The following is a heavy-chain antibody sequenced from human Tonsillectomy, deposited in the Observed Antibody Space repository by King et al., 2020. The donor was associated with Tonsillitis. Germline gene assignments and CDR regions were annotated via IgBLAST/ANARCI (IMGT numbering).Heavy chain of an antibody. V-gene: IGHV3-23*01. Sequence: VQLLESGGGLVQPGGSLRLSCVASGFTFYNYAMNWVRQAPGTGLEWVSGVSGSGGGISYADSVRGRFTISRVNSKNTLYLQMSGLGAEDTAVYYCAKGHAGSGSTVTTSFDSWGQGTLVSVSS. D-gene: IGHD4-17*01. CDR1: GFTFYNYA. J-gene: IGHJ4*02. CDR2: VSGSGGGI. CDR3: AKGHAGSGSTVTTSFDS.